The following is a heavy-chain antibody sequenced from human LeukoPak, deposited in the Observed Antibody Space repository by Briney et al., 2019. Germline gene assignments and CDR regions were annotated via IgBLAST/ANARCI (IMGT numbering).Heavy chain of an antibody. CDR3: ARTYYYDSSGYPPFDY. J-gene: IGHJ4*02. D-gene: IGHD3-22*01. Sequence: ASVKDSCKASGYTFTGYYMHWVRQAPGQGLEWMGRINPKSGGTNYAQKFQGRVTMTRDTSISTAYMELSRLRSDDTAVYYCARTYYYDSSGYPPFDYWGQGTLVTVSS. V-gene: IGHV1-2*06. CDR2: INPKSGGT. CDR1: GYTFTGYY.